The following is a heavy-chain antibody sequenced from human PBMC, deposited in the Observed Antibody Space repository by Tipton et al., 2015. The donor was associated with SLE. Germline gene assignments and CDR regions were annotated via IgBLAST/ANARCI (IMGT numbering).Heavy chain of an antibody. Sequence: TLSLTCTVSGGSVSSGSYYWAWIRQPPGKGPEWIGTIYYSGSTNYNPSLKSRVTISVDTSKNQFSLKLSSVTAADTAVYYCARAYSSSSVVRYYYYYMDVWGKGTTVTVSS. CDR1: GGSVSSGSYY. V-gene: IGHV4-39*07. CDR2: IYYSGST. D-gene: IGHD6-6*01. CDR3: ARAYSSSSVVRYYYYYMDV. J-gene: IGHJ6*03.